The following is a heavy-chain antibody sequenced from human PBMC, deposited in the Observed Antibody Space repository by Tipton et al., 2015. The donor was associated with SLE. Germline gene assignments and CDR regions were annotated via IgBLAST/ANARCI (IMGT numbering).Heavy chain of an antibody. D-gene: IGHD6-19*01. J-gene: IGHJ6*02. Sequence: QLVQSGGGVVQPGGSLRLSCAASGFTFSSYGMHWVRQAPGKGLEGVAFIRYDGSNKYYADSVKGRFTISRDNSKNTLYRQMNSLRAEDTAVYYCAKDPRKQWLVGGGMDVWGQGTTVTISS. V-gene: IGHV3-30*02. CDR3: AKDPRKQWLVGGGMDV. CDR1: GFTFSSYG. CDR2: IRYDGSNK.